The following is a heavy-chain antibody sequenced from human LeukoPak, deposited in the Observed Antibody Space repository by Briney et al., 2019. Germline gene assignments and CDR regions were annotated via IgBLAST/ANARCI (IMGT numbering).Heavy chain of an antibody. V-gene: IGHV3-7*01. D-gene: IGHD3-16*01. CDR1: GFTFSDFW. CDR3: ARDPLSYLGEIDTSSHYFDY. J-gene: IGHJ4*02. CDR2: IKHDGSEK. Sequence: PGGSLRLSCAASGFTFSDFWMTWVRQAPGRGLEWVANIKHDGSEKYYLDSVKGRFTVSRDNAKNSLFLQMNSLRVEDTAVYYCARDPLSYLGEIDTSSHYFDYWGQGTLATVSS.